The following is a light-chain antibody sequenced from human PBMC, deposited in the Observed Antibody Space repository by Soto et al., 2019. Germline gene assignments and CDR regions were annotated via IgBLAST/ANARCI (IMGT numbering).Light chain of an antibody. CDR3: QQVNDFPLT. CDR2: AS. V-gene: IGKV1-12*01. CDR1: QAVRTW. J-gene: IGKJ3*01. Sequence: IQMAQSPSSVSASVGDKVTIACRASQAVRTWLAWYQQKPGKAPKLLIHASKLQSGVPSRFSGTGDGTDFTRTIDSLLPDDCATYYCQQVNDFPLTFGPGTRVDF.